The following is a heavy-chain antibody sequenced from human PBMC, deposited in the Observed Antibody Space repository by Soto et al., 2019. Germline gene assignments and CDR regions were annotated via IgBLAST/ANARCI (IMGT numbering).Heavy chain of an antibody. CDR2: ISGGGDTT. Sequence: EVQLLESGGGLVQPGGSLRLSCAASGFTFNNYAITWVRQAPGKGLEWVSAISGGGDTTSYADSVKGRFTVSRDGSKNTLYMQMSRLRAEDPALYYCATGRGGSGSLTPRVDFWGQGTLVTVSS. CDR1: GFTFNNYA. CDR3: ATGRGGSGSLTPRVDF. V-gene: IGHV3-23*01. J-gene: IGHJ4*02. D-gene: IGHD3-10*01.